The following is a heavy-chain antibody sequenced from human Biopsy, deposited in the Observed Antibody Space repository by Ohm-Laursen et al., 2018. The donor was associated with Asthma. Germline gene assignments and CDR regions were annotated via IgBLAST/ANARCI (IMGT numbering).Heavy chain of an antibody. CDR1: GFMFRSFG. CDR3: AKAYGGNFFSGAFDI. CDR2: ISYDGNHK. D-gene: IGHD4-23*01. Sequence: SLRLSCAATGFMFRSFGMHWVRQAPGKGLEWVAVISYDGNHKFYEDSVKGRFTISRDNSKNTLSLQMNSLRAEDTAVYYCAKAYGGNFFSGAFDIWGQGTMVTVSS. V-gene: IGHV3-30*18. J-gene: IGHJ3*02.